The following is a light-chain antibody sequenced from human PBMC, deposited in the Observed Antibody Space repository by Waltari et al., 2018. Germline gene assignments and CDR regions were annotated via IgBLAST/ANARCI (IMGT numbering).Light chain of an antibody. CDR3: QTGGHGTWV. CDR2: VNSDGSH. V-gene: IGLV4-69*01. Sequence: QLVLTQSPSASASLGASVKLTCTLSSGHTTNVIARLPQHPRKGPRYLMKVNSDGSHSKGDDIPDRFSGSSSGAERYLTISSLQSEDEADYYCQTGGHGTWVFGGGTKLTVL. J-gene: IGLJ3*02. CDR1: SGHTTNV.